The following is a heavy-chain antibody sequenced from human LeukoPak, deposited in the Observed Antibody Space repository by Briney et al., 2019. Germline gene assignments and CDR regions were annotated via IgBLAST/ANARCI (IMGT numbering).Heavy chain of an antibody. CDR2: ISAYNGNT. CDR1: GYTFISYG. CDR3: ARERVAVVRGVIITEIDY. V-gene: IGHV1-18*01. Sequence: ASVKVSCKASGYTFISYGISWVRQAPGQGLEWMGWISAYNGNTNYAQKVQGRVTMTTDTSTSTAYMELRSLRSDDTAVYYCARERVAVVRGVIITEIDYWGQGTLVTVSS. J-gene: IGHJ4*02. D-gene: IGHD3-10*01.